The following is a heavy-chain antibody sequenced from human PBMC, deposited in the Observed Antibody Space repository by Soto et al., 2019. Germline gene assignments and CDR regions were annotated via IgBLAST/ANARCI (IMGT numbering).Heavy chain of an antibody. V-gene: IGHV3-66*04. CDR1: GFTVSSNY. J-gene: IGHJ3*02. Sequence: GGSLRLSCAASGFTVSSNYMSWVRQAPGKGLEWVSVIHSGGSTYYADSVKGRFTISRDNSKNTLYLQMNSLRAEDMAVYYCARLIAVAGTSAFDIWGQGTMVTVSS. D-gene: IGHD6-19*01. CDR2: IHSGGST. CDR3: ARLIAVAGTSAFDI.